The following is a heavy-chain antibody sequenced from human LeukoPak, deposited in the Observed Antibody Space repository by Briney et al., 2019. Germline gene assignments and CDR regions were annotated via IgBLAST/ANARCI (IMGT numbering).Heavy chain of an antibody. V-gene: IGHV1-8*01. CDR3: ARGKFGIVGPDAFDI. CDR2: MNPNSGNT. D-gene: IGHD1-26*01. Sequence: ASVKVSCKASGYTFTSYDINWVRQATGQGLGWMGWMNPNSGNTGYAQKFQGRVTMTRNTSISTAYMELSSLRSEDTAVYYCARGKFGIVGPDAFDIWGQGTMVTVSS. J-gene: IGHJ3*02. CDR1: GYTFTSYD.